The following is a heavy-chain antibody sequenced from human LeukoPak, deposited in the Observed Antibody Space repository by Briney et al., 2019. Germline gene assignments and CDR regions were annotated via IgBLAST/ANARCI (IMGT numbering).Heavy chain of an antibody. D-gene: IGHD3-22*01. CDR2: ISGSGGST. V-gene: IGHV3-23*01. J-gene: IGHJ4*02. Sequence: GGSLRLSCAAPGFTFSSYAMSWVRQAPGKGLEWVSAISGSGGSTYYADSVKGRFTISRDNSKNTLYLQMNSLRAEDTAVYYCAKPYYYDSSGYSSWGQGTLVTVSS. CDR1: GFTFSSYA. CDR3: AKPYYYDSSGYSS.